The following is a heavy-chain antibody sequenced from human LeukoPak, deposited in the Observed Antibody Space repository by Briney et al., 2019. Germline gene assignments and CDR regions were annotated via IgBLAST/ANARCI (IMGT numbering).Heavy chain of an antibody. J-gene: IGHJ4*02. V-gene: IGHV4-59*12. CDR1: GGSISSYY. CDR3: ARESGAFCPFGF. CDR2: IYYSGST. Sequence: PSETLSLTCTVSGGSISSYYWSWIRQPPGKGLEWIGYIYYSGSTNYNPSLKSRVSMSIDNSKNQLSLKLTSVTAADTAIYYCARESGAFCPFGFWGQGTLVTVSS. D-gene: IGHD1-26*01.